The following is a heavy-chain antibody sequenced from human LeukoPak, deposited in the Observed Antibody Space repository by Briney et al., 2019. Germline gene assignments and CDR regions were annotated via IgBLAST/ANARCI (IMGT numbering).Heavy chain of an antibody. CDR2: ISGSGGST. CDR1: GFTFSSYA. D-gene: IGHD3-3*01. J-gene: IGHJ4*02. Sequence: AGGSLRLSCAASGFTFSSYAMSWVCQAPGKGLEWVSAISGSGGSTYYADSVKGRFTISRDNSKNTLYLQMNSLRAEDTAVYYCAKVKSIFGVVPHFDYWGQGTLVTVSS. V-gene: IGHV3-23*01. CDR3: AKVKSIFGVVPHFDY.